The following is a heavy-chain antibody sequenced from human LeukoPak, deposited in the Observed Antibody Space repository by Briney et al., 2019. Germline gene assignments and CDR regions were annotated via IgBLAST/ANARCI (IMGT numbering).Heavy chain of an antibody. J-gene: IGHJ4*02. D-gene: IGHD3-16*01. V-gene: IGHV3-74*01. CDR1: GFTFSSYW. CDR3: TRNWGGLGL. Sequence: GGSLRLSCAASGFTFSSYWMYWVRQAPGKGLVWVSHINSDGSSTNYADSVKGRFTISRDNAKNTLYLQMNSLRAEDTAVYYCTRNWGGLGLWGQGTLVTASS. CDR2: INSDGSST.